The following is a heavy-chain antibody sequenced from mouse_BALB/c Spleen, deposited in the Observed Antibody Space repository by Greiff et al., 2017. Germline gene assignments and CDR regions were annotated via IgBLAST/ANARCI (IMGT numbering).Heavy chain of an antibody. J-gene: IGHJ2*01. V-gene: IGHV7-3*02. CDR1: GFTFTDYY. Sequence: EVPGVESGGGLVQPGGSLRLSCATSGFTFTDYYMSWVRQPPGKALEWLGFIRNKANGYTTEYSASVKGRFTISRDNSQSILYLQMNTLRAEDSATYYCARDGYPDYWGQGTTLTVSS. CDR2: IRNKANGYTT. CDR3: ARDGYPDY. D-gene: IGHD2-2*01.